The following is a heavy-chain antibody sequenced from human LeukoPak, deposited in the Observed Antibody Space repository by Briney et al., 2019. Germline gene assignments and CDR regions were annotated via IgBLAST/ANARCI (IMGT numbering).Heavy chain of an antibody. CDR3: ARDASSSWSRDAFDI. V-gene: IGHV3-66*01. CDR1: GFAVSSNY. CDR2: IYSGGST. D-gene: IGHD6-13*01. J-gene: IGHJ3*02. Sequence: GGSLRLSCAASGFAVSSNYMRWVRQAPGKGLKWVSLIYSGGSTYYADSVKGRFTISRDNSKNTLYLQMNSLRAEDTAVYYCARDASSSWSRDAFDIWGQGTMVTVSS.